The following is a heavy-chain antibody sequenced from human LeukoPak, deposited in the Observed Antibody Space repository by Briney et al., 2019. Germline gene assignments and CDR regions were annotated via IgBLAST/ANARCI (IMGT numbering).Heavy chain of an antibody. CDR2: MNPNSGNT. J-gene: IGHJ4*02. CDR1: GYTFTSYD. D-gene: IGHD6-13*01. V-gene: IGHV1-8*03. Sequence: ASVKVSCKASGYTFTSYDINWVRQATGQGLEWMGWMNPNSGNTGYAQKFQGRVTITRNTSISTAYMELSSLRSEDTAVYYCARGLDSSSWSHKYYFDYWGQGTLVTVSS. CDR3: ARGLDSSSWSHKYYFDY.